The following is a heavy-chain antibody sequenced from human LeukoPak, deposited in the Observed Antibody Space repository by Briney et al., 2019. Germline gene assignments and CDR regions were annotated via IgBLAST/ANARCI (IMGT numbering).Heavy chain of an antibody. J-gene: IGHJ3*02. CDR2: ISYDGSNK. CDR1: GFTFSSYA. CDR3: ARDYPLYNWNDADAFDI. Sequence: GGSLRLSCAASGFTFSSYAMHWVRQAPGKGLEWVAVISYDGSNKYYADSVKGRFTISRDNSKNTLYLQMNSLRAEDTAVYYCARDYPLYNWNDADAFDIWGQGTMVTVSS. D-gene: IGHD1-1*01. V-gene: IGHV3-30-3*01.